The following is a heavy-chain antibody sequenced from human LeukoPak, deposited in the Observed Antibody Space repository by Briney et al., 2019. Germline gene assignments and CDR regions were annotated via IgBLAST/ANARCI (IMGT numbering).Heavy chain of an antibody. V-gene: IGHV3-23*01. CDR2: ISGGGGST. J-gene: IGHJ6*03. Sequence: GGSLTLACAASRFIFSIYAMSWVRQAPGKGREWLSTISGGGGSTYYEASVKGRFAISRDNSKNTMYLQMNSLRAEDTAVYYCATSYSPTWPYYYYMDVWGKGNTVPVSS. D-gene: IGHD6-13*01. CDR1: RFIFSIYA. CDR3: ATSYSPTWPYYYYMDV.